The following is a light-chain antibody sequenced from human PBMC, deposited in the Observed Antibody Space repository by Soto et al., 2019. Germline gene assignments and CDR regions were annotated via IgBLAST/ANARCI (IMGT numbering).Light chain of an antibody. CDR2: GAS. CDR1: QSVSNRY. J-gene: IGKJ2*01. Sequence: EIVLAQSPGTLSLSPGERATLSCMASQSVSNRYLAWYQQKPGQAPRLLIFGASTRAPGIPDRFSGSGSGTEFTLAISRLEPEDFAVSYCQRYDTAPYTFGQGTKLEIK. V-gene: IGKV3-20*01. CDR3: QRYDTAPYT.